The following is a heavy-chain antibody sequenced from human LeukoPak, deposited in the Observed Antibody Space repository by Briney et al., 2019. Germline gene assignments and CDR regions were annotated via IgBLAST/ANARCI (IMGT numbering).Heavy chain of an antibody. CDR1: GGSISSSSYY. Sequence: SETLSLTCTVSGGSISSSSYYWGWIRQPPGKGLEWIGSIYYSGSTYYNPSLKSRVTISVDTSNNQFSLKLSSVTAADTAVYYCAGGYDSSGYRFDYWGQGTLVTVSS. D-gene: IGHD3-22*01. CDR3: AGGYDSSGYRFDY. V-gene: IGHV4-39*01. J-gene: IGHJ4*02. CDR2: IYYSGST.